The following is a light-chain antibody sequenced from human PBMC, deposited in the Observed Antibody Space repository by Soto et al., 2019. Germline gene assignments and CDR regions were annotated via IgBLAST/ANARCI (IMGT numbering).Light chain of an antibody. CDR2: GAS. J-gene: IGKJ1*01. V-gene: IGKV3-15*01. CDR1: QSVSID. Sequence: EIGMTPSPATPSVSPGERATLSFRASQSVSIDLAWYQQTPGQAPRLLIYGASTRATGVPPTFSGSASGTEFTLTISSLQSEDFTVYYCQQYNKWPLTFGQGTKVDIK. CDR3: QQYNKWPLT.